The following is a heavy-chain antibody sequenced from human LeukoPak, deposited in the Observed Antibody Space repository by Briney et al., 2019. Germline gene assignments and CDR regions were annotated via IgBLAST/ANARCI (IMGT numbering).Heavy chain of an antibody. D-gene: IGHD3-10*01. CDR3: ARDRHLGLLWFGGVAFDI. Sequence: GGSLRPSCAASGFTFSSYWMSWVRQAPGKGLEWVANIKQDGSEKYYVDSVKGRFTISRDNAKNSLYLQMNSLRAEDTAVYYCARDRHLGLLWFGGVAFDIWGRGTMVTVSS. CDR2: IKQDGSEK. CDR1: GFTFSSYW. V-gene: IGHV3-7*01. J-gene: IGHJ3*02.